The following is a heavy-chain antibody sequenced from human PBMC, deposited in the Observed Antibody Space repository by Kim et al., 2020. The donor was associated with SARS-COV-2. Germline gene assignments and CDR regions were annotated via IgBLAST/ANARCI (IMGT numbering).Heavy chain of an antibody. J-gene: IGHJ4*02. CDR1: GYTFTSYG. V-gene: IGHV1-18*01. Sequence: ASVKVSCKASGYTFTSYGISWVRQAPGQGLEWMGWISAYNGNTNYAQKLQGRVTMTTDTSTSTAYMELRSLRSDDTAVYYCAREGYDYVWGSYRYFDYWGQGTLVTVSS. D-gene: IGHD3-16*02. CDR3: AREGYDYVWGSYRYFDY. CDR2: ISAYNGNT.